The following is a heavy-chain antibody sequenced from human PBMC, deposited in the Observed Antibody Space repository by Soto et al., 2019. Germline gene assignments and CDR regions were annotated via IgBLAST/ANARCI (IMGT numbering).Heavy chain of an antibody. CDR2: IDPSDSYT. CDR3: ERRSSIAAVGFGMDV. J-gene: IGHJ6*02. Sequence: GESLKISCKGSGYSFTSYWISWVRQMPGKGLEWMGRIDPSDSYTNYSPSFQGHVTISADKSISTAYLQWSSLKASDTAMYYCERRSSIAAVGFGMDVWGQGTTVTVSS. V-gene: IGHV5-10-1*01. D-gene: IGHD6-13*01. CDR1: GYSFTSYW.